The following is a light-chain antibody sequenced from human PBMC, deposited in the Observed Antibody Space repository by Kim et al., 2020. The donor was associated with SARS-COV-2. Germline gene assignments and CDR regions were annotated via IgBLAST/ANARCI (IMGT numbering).Light chain of an antibody. CDR3: QSYDATLSAWV. CDR1: RSNVGAGYD. CDR2: GGN. J-gene: IGLJ3*02. Sequence: QSVLTQPPSVSGAPGQRVTISCTGSRSNVGAGYDVNWYRQVPGSAPKLLIYGGNRRPSGVPDRFSASKSGTSASLAITGLQTEDEADFYCQSYDATLSAWVFGGGTQLTVL. V-gene: IGLV1-40*01.